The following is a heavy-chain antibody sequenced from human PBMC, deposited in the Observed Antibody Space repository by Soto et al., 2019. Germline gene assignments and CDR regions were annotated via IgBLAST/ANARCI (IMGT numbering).Heavy chain of an antibody. Sequence: QVQLVQSGAEVKKPGSSVKVSCKASGGTFSSSAISWVRQAPGQGLEWRGGIIPIFGTANYAQKFQGRVTITAYESTSTAYMELSSLRSEDTAVYYWAREGGAYCGGDCYSSFDYWGQGTLVTVSS. V-gene: IGHV1-69*01. CDR3: AREGGAYCGGDCYSSFDY. D-gene: IGHD2-21*02. CDR1: GGTFSSSA. CDR2: IIPIFGTA. J-gene: IGHJ4*02.